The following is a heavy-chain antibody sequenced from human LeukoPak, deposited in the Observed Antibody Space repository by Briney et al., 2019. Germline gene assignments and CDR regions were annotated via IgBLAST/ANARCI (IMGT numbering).Heavy chain of an antibody. J-gene: IGHJ6*04. CDR3: ARDNTMVRGVIIPPYYYGMDV. Sequence: GGSLRLSCAASGFTFSSYSMNWVRQAPGKGLEWVSSISSSSRYIYYTDSVKGRFTISRDNAKNSLYLQMNSLRAEDTAVYYCARDNTMVRGVIIPPYYYGMDVWGKGTTVTVSS. CDR1: GFTFSSYS. CDR2: ISSSSRYI. D-gene: IGHD3-10*01. V-gene: IGHV3-21*01.